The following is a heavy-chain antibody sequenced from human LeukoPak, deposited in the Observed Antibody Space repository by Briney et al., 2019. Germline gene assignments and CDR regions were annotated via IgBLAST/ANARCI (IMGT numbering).Heavy chain of an antibody. CDR2: IIGSSGDT. Sequence: GGSLRLSCAASGFRFSNFAMSWVRQAPGKGLEWVSLIIGSSGDTMYADSVKGRFTISRDISKNRLYLQMNSLRAEDTALYYCAKGAYDYIEMGYFDDWGQGTLVTVSS. CDR3: AKGAYDYIEMGYFDD. V-gene: IGHV3-23*01. CDR1: GFRFSNFA. J-gene: IGHJ4*02. D-gene: IGHD5-12*01.